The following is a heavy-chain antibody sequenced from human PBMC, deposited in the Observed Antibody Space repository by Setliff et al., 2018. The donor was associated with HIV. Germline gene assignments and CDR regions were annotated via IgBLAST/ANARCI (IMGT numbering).Heavy chain of an antibody. J-gene: IGHJ4*02. V-gene: IGHV3-66*02. Sequence: GGSLRLSCGVSGFPFSNYMSWVRQAPGKGLEWVSIIYSGGDAYYSDSLKGRFTISRDNSRNTLYLQMSSLRVDDTAVYYCARVVVVIGSQDYFDYWGQGMLVTVSS. D-gene: IGHD2-21*01. CDR3: ARVVVVIGSQDYFDY. CDR2: IYSGGDA. CDR1: GFPFSNY.